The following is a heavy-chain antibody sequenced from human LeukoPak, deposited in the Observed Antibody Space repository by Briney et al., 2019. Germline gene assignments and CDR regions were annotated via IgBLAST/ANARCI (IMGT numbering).Heavy chain of an antibody. J-gene: IGHJ4*02. Sequence: QVHLHESGPGLLKPSETLSLTCTVSGGSISSDYWSWIRQPPGKALEWIGNIYHSGGTNYNPSLKSRVTISVDASKNQLSLKLSSVTAADTAVYYCARGPTRYYFDYWGQGTLVTVSS. CDR2: IYHSGGT. V-gene: IGHV4-59*01. CDR3: ARGPTRYYFDY. CDR1: GGSISSDY.